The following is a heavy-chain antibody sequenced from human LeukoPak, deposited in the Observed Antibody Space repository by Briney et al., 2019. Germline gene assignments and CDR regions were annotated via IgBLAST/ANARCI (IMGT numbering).Heavy chain of an antibody. Sequence: SQTLSLTXTVSGGSISSGDYYWSWIRQPPGKGLEWIGYIYYSGSTYYNPSLKSRVTISVDTSKNQFSLKLSSVTAADTAVYYCARETVPAATTNWFDPWGQGTLVTVSS. CDR1: GGSISSGDYY. CDR3: ARETVPAATTNWFDP. D-gene: IGHD2-2*01. V-gene: IGHV4-30-4*08. CDR2: IYYSGST. J-gene: IGHJ5*02.